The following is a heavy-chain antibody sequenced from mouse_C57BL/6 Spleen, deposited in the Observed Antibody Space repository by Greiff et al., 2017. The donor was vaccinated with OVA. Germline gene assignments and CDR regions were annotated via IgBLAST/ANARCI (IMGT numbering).Heavy chain of an antibody. V-gene: IGHV1-50*01. CDR1: GYTFTSYW. J-gene: IGHJ1*03. CDR3: ARPGGYFDV. CDR2: IDPSDSYT. Sequence: QVQLKQPGAELVKPGASVKLSCKASGYTFTSYWMQWVKQRPGQGLEWIGEIDPSDSYTNYNQKFKGKATLTVDTSSSTAYMQLSSLTSEDSAVYYCARPGGYFDVWGTGTTVTVSS.